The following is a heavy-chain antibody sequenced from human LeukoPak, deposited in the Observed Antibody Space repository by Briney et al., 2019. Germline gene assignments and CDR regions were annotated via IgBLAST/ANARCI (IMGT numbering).Heavy chain of an antibody. Sequence: SETLSLACAVYGGSFSGYYWSWIRQPPGKGLEWIGEINHSGSTNYNPSLKSRVTISVDTSKNQFSLKLSSVTAADTAVYYCARASAYVWGSYRHPIDYWGQGTLVTVSS. CDR2: INHSGST. CDR1: GGSFSGYY. J-gene: IGHJ4*02. V-gene: IGHV4-34*01. D-gene: IGHD3-16*02. CDR3: ARASAYVWGSYRHPIDY.